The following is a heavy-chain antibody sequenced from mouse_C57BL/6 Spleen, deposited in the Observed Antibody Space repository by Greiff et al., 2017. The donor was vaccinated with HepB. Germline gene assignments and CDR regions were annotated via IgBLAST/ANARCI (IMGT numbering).Heavy chain of an antibody. CDR2: IDPSDSET. Sequence: QVQLKQPGAELVRPGSSVKLSCKASGYTFTSYWMHWVKQRPIKGLEWIGNIDPSDSETHYNEKFKDKVTLTVDKSSSTAYIHLSSLTSEDSAVYYCARSPYDYDGRGVFAYWGQGTLVTVSA. D-gene: IGHD2-4*01. J-gene: IGHJ3*01. CDR1: GYTFTSYW. V-gene: IGHV1-52*01. CDR3: ARSPYDYDGRGVFAY.